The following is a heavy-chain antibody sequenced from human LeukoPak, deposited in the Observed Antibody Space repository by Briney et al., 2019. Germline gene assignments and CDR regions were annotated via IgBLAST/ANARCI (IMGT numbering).Heavy chain of an antibody. Sequence: GASVKVSCKASGYNFITYAMHWVRQAPGQGLEWMGYINVGNGDTEYSQKFQGRVTFTRDTSASIAYMELSSLTSEDTAIYYCARKNYGDRHPYDYWGQGTLVTVSS. CDR1: GYNFITYA. CDR3: ARKNYGDRHPYDY. CDR2: INVGNGDT. D-gene: IGHD2-21*02. J-gene: IGHJ4*02. V-gene: IGHV1-3*01.